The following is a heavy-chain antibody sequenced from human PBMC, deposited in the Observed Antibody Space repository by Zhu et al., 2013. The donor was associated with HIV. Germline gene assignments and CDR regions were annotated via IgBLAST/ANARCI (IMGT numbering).Heavy chain of an antibody. CDR2: IIPIFGTA. CDR1: GGTFSSYA. V-gene: IGHV1-69*01. Sequence: QVQLVQSGAEVKKPGSSVKVSCKASGGTFSSYAISWVRQAPGQGLEWMGGIIPIFGTANYAQKFQGRVTITADESTSTAYMELSSLRSEDTAVYCCARDTKWGYAPEELLWFDPGAREPWSPSPQ. CDR3: ARDTKWGYAPEELLWFDP. J-gene: IGHJ5*02. D-gene: IGHD3-16*01.